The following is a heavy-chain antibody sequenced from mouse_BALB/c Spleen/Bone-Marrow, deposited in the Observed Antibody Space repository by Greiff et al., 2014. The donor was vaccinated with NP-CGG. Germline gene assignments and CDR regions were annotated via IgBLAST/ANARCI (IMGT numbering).Heavy chain of an antibody. V-gene: IGHV5-17*02. Sequence: VQLQQSGGGLVQPGGSRKLSCAASGFTFSSFGIHWVRQAPEKGLEWVAYISSGSSTIYYADTVKGRFTISRDNPKNTLFLQMTSLRSEDTAMYYCARLRRYYGYFDYWGQGTTLSVSS. CDR2: ISSGSSTI. CDR1: GFTFSSFG. J-gene: IGHJ2*01. D-gene: IGHD1-1*01. CDR3: ARLRRYYGYFDY.